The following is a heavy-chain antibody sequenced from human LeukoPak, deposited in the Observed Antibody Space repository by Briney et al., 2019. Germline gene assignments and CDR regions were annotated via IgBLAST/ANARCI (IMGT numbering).Heavy chain of an antibody. CDR3: ASGYSYGYFDY. Sequence: SETLSLTCTVSGGSISSSSYYWGWIRQPPGKGLEWIGSIYYSGSTYYNPSLKSRVTISVDTSKNQFSLRLSSVTAADTAVYYCASGYSYGYFDYWGQGTLVTVSS. J-gene: IGHJ4*02. CDR2: IYYSGST. D-gene: IGHD5-18*01. V-gene: IGHV4-39*01. CDR1: GGSISSSSYY.